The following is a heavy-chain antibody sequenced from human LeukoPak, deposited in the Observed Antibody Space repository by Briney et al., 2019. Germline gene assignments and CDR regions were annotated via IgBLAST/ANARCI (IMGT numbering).Heavy chain of an antibody. Sequence: KPSETLSLTCAVYGGSFSGYYWSWIRQPPGKGLEWIGEINHSGSTNYNPSLESRVTISVDTSKNQFSLKLSSVTAANTAVYYCAREWQWLVTYYFDYWGQGTLVTVSS. CDR3: AREWQWLVTYYFDY. V-gene: IGHV4-34*01. J-gene: IGHJ4*02. CDR1: GGSFSGYY. CDR2: INHSGST. D-gene: IGHD6-19*01.